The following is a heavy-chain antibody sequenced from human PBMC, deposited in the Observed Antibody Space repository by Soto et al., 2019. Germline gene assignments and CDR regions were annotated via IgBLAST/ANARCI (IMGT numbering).Heavy chain of an antibody. CDR1: GYTFTSYG. V-gene: IGHV1-18*01. CDR2: ISAYNDNT. CDR3: ARDVGVIAAPTYNWFDP. D-gene: IGHD6-6*01. J-gene: IGHJ5*02. Sequence: ASVKVSCKASGYTFTSYGIRWVRQAPGQGLEWKGWISAYNDNTNYAQKHQGRVTMTTDTSTSTAYMELRSLRYDDTAVYYCARDVGVIAAPTYNWFDPWGQGTLVTVSS.